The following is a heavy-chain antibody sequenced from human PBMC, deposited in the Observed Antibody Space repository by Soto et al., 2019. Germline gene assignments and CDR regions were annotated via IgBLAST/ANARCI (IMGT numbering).Heavy chain of an antibody. Sequence: QVQLVQSGAEVKKPGASVKVSFKASGYTFTSYAMHWVRQAPGQSLEWMGWINAGNGNTKYSQKFQGRVTITRDTSASTAYMELSSMRSEDTAVYYCARDPTTHYYYYGMDVWGQGTTVTVSS. CDR3: ARDPTTHYYYYGMDV. V-gene: IGHV1-3*01. D-gene: IGHD1-1*01. CDR1: GYTFTSYA. CDR2: INAGNGNT. J-gene: IGHJ6*01.